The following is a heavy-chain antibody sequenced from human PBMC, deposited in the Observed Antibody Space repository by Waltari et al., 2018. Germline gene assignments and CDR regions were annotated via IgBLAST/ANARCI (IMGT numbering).Heavy chain of an antibody. D-gene: IGHD4-4*01. Sequence: QVELQESGPGLVRPPQTLSLTCAVSGGSINSDYYWTWIRQPPGKGLEWLGYIYSGATTHYNPSLKTRLPISMGTSESEFSLKLSSVTAADTAVYYCARGRDYSNRDGDCYYYYMDVWGKGTTVTVSS. CDR2: IYSGATT. V-gene: IGHV4-30-4*08. J-gene: IGHJ6*03. CDR1: GGSINSDYY. CDR3: ARGRDYSNRDGDCYYYYMDV.